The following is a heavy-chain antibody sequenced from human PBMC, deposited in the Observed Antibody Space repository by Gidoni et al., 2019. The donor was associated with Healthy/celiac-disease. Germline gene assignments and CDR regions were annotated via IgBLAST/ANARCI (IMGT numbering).Heavy chain of an antibody. CDR3: AKEYSSSSGSDY. V-gene: IGHV3-43*01. J-gene: IGHJ4*02. Sequence: EVQLVESGGVVVQPGGSLRLPRAASGFTFDDYTMHWVRHAPGKGLEWVSLISWDGGSTYYADSVKGRFTISRDNSKNSLYLQMNSLRTEDTALYYCAKEYSSSSGSDYWGQGTLVTVSS. CDR2: ISWDGGST. CDR1: GFTFDDYT. D-gene: IGHD6-6*01.